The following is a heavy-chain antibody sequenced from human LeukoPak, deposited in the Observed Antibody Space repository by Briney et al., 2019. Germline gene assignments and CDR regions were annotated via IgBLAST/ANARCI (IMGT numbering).Heavy chain of an antibody. CDR3: ARAVTTSADS. J-gene: IGHJ5*01. V-gene: IGHV1-46*01. D-gene: IGHD4-11*01. CDR1: GYTFTSHF. CDR2: ISPRSGGT. Sequence: ASVQISCKASGYTFTSHFVHWVQLAPGQGLEWMGVISPRSGGTDLSQKFQGRVTLTRDTSTTTVYMKMSSLTYEDTAVYFCARAVTTSADSWGQGTLVTVSS.